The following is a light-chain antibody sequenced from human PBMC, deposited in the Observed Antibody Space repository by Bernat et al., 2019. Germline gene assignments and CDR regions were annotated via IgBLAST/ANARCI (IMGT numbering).Light chain of an antibody. V-gene: IGKV3-20*01. Sequence: IVLTQSPGTLSLSPGETATLSCRASQSVSSSYLAWYQHKPGQAPRLLMYGTSSRATGIPDRFSGSVSGTDFTLTISSLEPDDFAVYYCQVYDNSPPAYTFGQGTKLEIQ. CDR3: QVYDNSPPAYT. CDR1: QSVSSSY. CDR2: GTS. J-gene: IGKJ2*01.